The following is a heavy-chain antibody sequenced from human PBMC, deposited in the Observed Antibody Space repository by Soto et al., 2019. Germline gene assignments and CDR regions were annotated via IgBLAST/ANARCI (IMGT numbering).Heavy chain of an antibody. CDR2: IYSGGAT. CDR3: ARDGTYNWV. J-gene: IGHJ4*02. V-gene: IGHV3-66*01. Sequence: EVQLVESGGGLVQPGGSLKLPFEASGFPVITNNMRWVRQAPGKGLEWVSLIYSGGATYYADSVKGRFTISRDNSKNTLYLQMNSLRAEDTAVYYCARDGTYNWVGGQGILVTVSS. CDR1: GFPVITNN. D-gene: IGHD1-1*01.